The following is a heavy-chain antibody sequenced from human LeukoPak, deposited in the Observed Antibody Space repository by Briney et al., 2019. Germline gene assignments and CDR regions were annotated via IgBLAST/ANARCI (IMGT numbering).Heavy chain of an antibody. CDR2: INPNSGGT. Sequence: ASVKVSCKAFGYTFVGYYMHWVRQAPGQGLEWMGWINPNSGGTNYAQKFQGRVTMTRDTSISTAYMELSRLRSDDTAVYYCARDHSITIFGVVIRLLFDYWGQGTLVTVSS. CDR3: ARDHSITIFGVVIRLLFDY. V-gene: IGHV1-2*02. J-gene: IGHJ4*02. CDR1: GYTFVGYY. D-gene: IGHD3-3*01.